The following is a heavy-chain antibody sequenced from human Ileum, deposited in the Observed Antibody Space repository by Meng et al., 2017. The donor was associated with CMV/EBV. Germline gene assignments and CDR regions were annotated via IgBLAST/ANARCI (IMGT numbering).Heavy chain of an antibody. CDR3: ANFEIGEHFYYYGMDV. CDR1: GFTFSSYA. CDR2: ISGSGDNT. J-gene: IGHJ6*02. Sequence: ESLKISCAASGFTFSSYAMSWVRQAPGKGLEWVSTISGSGDNTYYADSVKGRFTISRDNSKNTLYLQMNSLRAEDTAVYYCANFEIGEHFYYYGMDVWGQGTTVTVSS. D-gene: IGHD2-21*01. V-gene: IGHV3-23*01.